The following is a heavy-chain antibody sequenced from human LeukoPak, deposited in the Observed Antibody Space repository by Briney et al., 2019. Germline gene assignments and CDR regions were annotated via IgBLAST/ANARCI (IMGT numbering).Heavy chain of an antibody. J-gene: IGHJ4*02. CDR2: ISAYNGNT. V-gene: IGHV1-18*01. Sequence: ASVKVSCKSSGYTFTSYGFTWVRQPPGQGHERMGWISAYNGNTNYVQKLQGRVTMSTDTSTSTVYMELRSLRSDDTAVYYCARGGLTESVDYWGQGTLVTVSS. CDR3: ARGGLTESVDY. CDR1: GYTFTSYG. D-gene: IGHD3-10*01.